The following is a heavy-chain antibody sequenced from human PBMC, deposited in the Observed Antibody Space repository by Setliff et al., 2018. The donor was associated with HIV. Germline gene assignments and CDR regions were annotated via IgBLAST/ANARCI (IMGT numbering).Heavy chain of an antibody. CDR1: GGSISRSHLY. Sequence: SETLSLTCTVSGGSISRSHLYWGWIRQPPGKGLEWIGSIFYTGGTYYYNPSLKSRVTISVDASNNQFSLKLSSVTATDTAVYYCARSPAAEGFWGQGTLVTVSS. CDR2: IFYTGGTY. CDR3: ARSPAAEGF. D-gene: IGHD6-13*01. V-gene: IGHV4-39*01. J-gene: IGHJ4*02.